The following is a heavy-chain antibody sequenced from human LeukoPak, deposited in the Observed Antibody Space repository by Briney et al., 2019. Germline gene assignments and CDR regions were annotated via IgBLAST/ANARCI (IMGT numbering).Heavy chain of an antibody. V-gene: IGHV3-48*03. J-gene: IGHJ4*02. CDR2: ISSSGSTI. CDR1: GFTFSSYE. CDR3: ARVAHYYDSSGYYSSDPSFFDY. D-gene: IGHD3-22*01. Sequence: GGSLRLSCAASGFTFSSYEMNWVRQAPGKGLEWVSYISSSGSTIYYADSVKGRFTISRDNAKNSLYLQMNSLRADDTAVYYCARVAHYYDSSGYYSSDPSFFDYWGQGTLVTVSS.